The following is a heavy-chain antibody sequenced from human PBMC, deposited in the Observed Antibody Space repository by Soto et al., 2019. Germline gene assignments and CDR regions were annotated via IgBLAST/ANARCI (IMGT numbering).Heavy chain of an antibody. CDR1: GFTFSSYG. D-gene: IGHD5-12*01. CDR3: TTELGLGYDIYYFDY. J-gene: IGHJ4*02. CDR2: IWYDGSNK. Sequence: GGSLRLSCAASGFTFSSYGMHWVRQAPGKGLEWVAVIWYDGSNKYYADSVKGRFTISKDNSKNTPYLQMNSLKTEDTAVYYCTTELGLGYDIYYFDYWGQGTLVTVSS. V-gene: IGHV3-33*01.